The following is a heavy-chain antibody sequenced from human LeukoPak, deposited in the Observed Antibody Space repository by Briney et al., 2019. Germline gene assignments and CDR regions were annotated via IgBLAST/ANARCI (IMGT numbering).Heavy chain of an antibody. Sequence: PSETLSLTCAVYGGSFSGYYWSWIRQPPGKGLEWIGEINHSGSTNYNPSLKSRVTISVDTSKNQFSLKLSSVTAADTAVYYCARQNGPGGFDYWGQGTLVTVSS. V-gene: IGHV4-34*01. CDR1: GGSFSGYY. CDR2: INHSGST. D-gene: IGHD2-15*01. CDR3: ARQNGPGGFDY. J-gene: IGHJ4*02.